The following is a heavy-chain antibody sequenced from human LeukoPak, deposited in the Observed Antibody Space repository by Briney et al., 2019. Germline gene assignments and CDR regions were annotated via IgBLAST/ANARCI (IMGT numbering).Heavy chain of an antibody. Sequence: GASVKVSCKASGGTFSSYAISWVRQAPGQGLEWMGRIIPILGIANYAQKFQGRVTITADKSTSTAYMELSSLRSEDTAVYYCARGVGGITIFGVVLNWFDPWGQGTLVTVSS. J-gene: IGHJ5*02. CDR1: GGTFSSYA. CDR2: IIPILGIA. V-gene: IGHV1-69*04. CDR3: ARGVGGITIFGVVLNWFDP. D-gene: IGHD3-3*01.